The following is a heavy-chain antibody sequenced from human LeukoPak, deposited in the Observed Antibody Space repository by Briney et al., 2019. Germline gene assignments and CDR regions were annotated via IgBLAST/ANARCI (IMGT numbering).Heavy chain of an antibody. CDR2: IIPIFGTA. V-gene: IGHV1-69*05. CDR1: GGTFSSYA. Sequence: SVKVSCKASGGTFSSYAISWVRQAPGQGLEWMGGIIPIFGTANYAQKFQGRVTITTDESTSTAYMELSSLRSEDTAVYYCRRREQLVRGSGDYWGPGTLVTVSS. D-gene: IGHD6-6*01. CDR3: RRREQLVRGSGDY. J-gene: IGHJ4*02.